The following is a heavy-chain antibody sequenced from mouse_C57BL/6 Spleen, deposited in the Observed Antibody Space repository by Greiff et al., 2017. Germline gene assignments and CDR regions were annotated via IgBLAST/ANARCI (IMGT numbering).Heavy chain of an antibody. Sequence: VQLQQSGAELVKPGASVKISCKASGYAFSSYWLNWVKQRPGKGLEWIGQIYPGDGDTNYNGKFKGKATLTADKSSSTAYMQLSSLTSEDSAVYFCARSMVYGGFAYWGQGTLVTVSA. CDR1: GYAFSSYW. CDR3: ARSMVYGGFAY. J-gene: IGHJ3*01. CDR2: IYPGDGDT. D-gene: IGHD2-2*01. V-gene: IGHV1-80*01.